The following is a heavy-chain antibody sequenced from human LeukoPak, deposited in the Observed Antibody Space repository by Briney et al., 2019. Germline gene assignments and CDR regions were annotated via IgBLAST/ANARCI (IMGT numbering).Heavy chain of an antibody. CDR1: GFTFSSYS. CDR3: ARDQLYCSGGYCYKDY. CDR2: INSDGSST. V-gene: IGHV3-74*01. Sequence: PGGSLRLSCAASGFTFSSYSMNWVRQAPGKGLVWVSRINSDGSSTSYADSVKGRFTISRDNAKNTLYLQMNSLRAEDTAVYYCARDQLYCSGGYCYKDYWGQGTLVTVSS. D-gene: IGHD2-15*01. J-gene: IGHJ4*02.